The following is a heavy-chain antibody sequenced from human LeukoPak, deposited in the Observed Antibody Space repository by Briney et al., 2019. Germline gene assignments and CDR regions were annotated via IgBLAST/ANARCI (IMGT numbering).Heavy chain of an antibody. CDR3: ATEMVAGRGMLFDI. D-gene: IGHD5-24*01. J-gene: IGHJ3*02. CDR2: IIPIFGTA. Sequence: ASVKVSCKASGGTFSSYAISWVRQAPGQGLEWMGGIIPIFGTANYAQKFQGRVTITADKSTSTAYMELSSLRSEDTAVYYCATEMVAGRGMLFDIWGQGTMVTVSS. V-gene: IGHV1-69*06. CDR1: GGTFSSYA.